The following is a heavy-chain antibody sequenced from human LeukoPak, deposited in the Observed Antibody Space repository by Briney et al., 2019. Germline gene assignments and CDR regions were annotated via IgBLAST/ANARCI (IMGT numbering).Heavy chain of an antibody. V-gene: IGHV1-18*01. Sequence: ASVKVSCEASGYTFTSYGISWVRQAPGQGLEWMGWISAYNGNTNYAQKLQGRVTMTTDTSTSTAYMELRSLRSDDTAVYYCARVTAQELLWFGELSGYFDYWGQGTLVTVSS. CDR3: ARVTAQELLWFGELSGYFDY. CDR2: ISAYNGNT. J-gene: IGHJ4*02. CDR1: GYTFTSYG. D-gene: IGHD3-10*01.